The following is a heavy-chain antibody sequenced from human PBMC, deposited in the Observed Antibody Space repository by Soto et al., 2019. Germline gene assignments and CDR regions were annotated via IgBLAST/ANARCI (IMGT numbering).Heavy chain of an antibody. J-gene: IGHJ4*02. V-gene: IGHV4-38-2*02. CDR1: GFSISSGFY. CDR2: IYHSGTT. Sequence: SETLSLTCNVSGFSISSGFYWGWVRQPPGKGLEWIGAIYHSGTTYFNPSLKSRVTMSIDTSKNQFSLSLASVAAADTAMYYCARGMNPQDYWGQGTLVTVSS. CDR3: ARGMNPQDY. D-gene: IGHD6-13*01.